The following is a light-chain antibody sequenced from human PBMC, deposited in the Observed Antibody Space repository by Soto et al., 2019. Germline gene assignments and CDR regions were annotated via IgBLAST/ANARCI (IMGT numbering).Light chain of an antibody. CDR2: EVS. CDR1: SSDIGGYIY. CDR3: SSYSTATKGVL. J-gene: IGLJ2*01. V-gene: IGLV2-14*01. Sequence: QSALTQPASVSGSPGQSITISGTGTSSDIGGYIYVSWFQHHPGNAPKLMIYEVSNRPSGVSDRFSGSRSDNTASLTISGLQTEDESIYYCSSYSTATKGVLFGGGTQLTVL.